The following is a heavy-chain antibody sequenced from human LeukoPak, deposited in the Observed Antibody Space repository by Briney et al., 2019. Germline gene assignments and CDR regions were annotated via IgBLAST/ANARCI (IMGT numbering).Heavy chain of an antibody. V-gene: IGHV3-21*01. CDR2: ISYSSSYI. D-gene: IGHD3-22*01. Sequence: GGSLRLSCEASGFTFSSYTMNWVRQAPGKGLEWVSSISYSSSYIYYADSVKGRFTISRDNAKNSLYLQMNSLRAEDTAVYYCARDLHYYDSSAYHPVSYWGQGTLVAVSS. CDR1: GFTFSSYT. J-gene: IGHJ4*02. CDR3: ARDLHYYDSSAYHPVSY.